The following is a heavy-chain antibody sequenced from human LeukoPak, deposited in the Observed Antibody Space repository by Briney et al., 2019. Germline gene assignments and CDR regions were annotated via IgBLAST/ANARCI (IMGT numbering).Heavy chain of an antibody. CDR2: IGRYGVTT. Sequence: GGSLRLSCAASGFTLSTYEMNWVRQAPGKGLEWVAYIGRYGVTTYYADSVKGRFAISGDNAKNSLNLQMNSLRAEDTAVYYCATLSDRNFYYSYGLDVWGQGTTVTVS. D-gene: IGHD1-14*01. CDR1: GFTLSTYE. V-gene: IGHV3-48*03. CDR3: ATLSDRNFYYSYGLDV. J-gene: IGHJ6*02.